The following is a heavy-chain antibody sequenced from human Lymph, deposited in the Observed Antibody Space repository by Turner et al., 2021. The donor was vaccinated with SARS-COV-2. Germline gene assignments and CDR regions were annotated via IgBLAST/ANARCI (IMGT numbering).Heavy chain of an antibody. D-gene: IGHD6-19*01. V-gene: IGHV4-34*01. CDR1: GGSFSGSY. Sequence: QVQLQQWGAGLLKPSETLSLTCAVYGGSFSGSYWSWIRQPPRKGLEWIGEVNHSGITNYNPSLKSRVTISVDTSKNQFSLRLTSVTAADSAVYYCARVVIAVAGTYPIQVYYYYGMDVWGQGTTVTVSS. CDR3: ARVVIAVAGTYPIQVYYYYGMDV. J-gene: IGHJ6*02. CDR2: VNHSGIT.